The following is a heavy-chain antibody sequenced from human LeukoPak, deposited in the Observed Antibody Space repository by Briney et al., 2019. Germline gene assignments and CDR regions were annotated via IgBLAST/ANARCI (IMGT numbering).Heavy chain of an antibody. CDR3: ARDTGDY. V-gene: IGHV3-30*03. CDR2: ISYDGSNK. D-gene: IGHD4-17*01. CDR1: GFTFSSYG. Sequence: GGSLRLSCAASGFTFSSYGMHWVRQAPGKGLEWVAVISYDGSNKYYADSVKGRFTISRDNSKNTLYLQMNSLRAEDTAVYYCARDTGDYWGQGTLVTVSS. J-gene: IGHJ4*02.